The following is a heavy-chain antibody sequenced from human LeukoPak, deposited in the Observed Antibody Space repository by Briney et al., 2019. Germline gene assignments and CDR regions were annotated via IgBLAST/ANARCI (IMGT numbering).Heavy chain of an antibody. D-gene: IGHD3-10*01. Sequence: ASVTVSCKASGYTFTSYDINWVRQATGQGLEWMGWMNPNSGNTGYAQKFQGRVTMTRNTSISTAYMELSSLRSEDTAVYYCAREGGFGELSSSNYYYYYMDVWGKGTTVTISS. V-gene: IGHV1-8*01. CDR1: GYTFTSYD. J-gene: IGHJ6*03. CDR3: AREGGFGELSSSNYYYYYMDV. CDR2: MNPNSGNT.